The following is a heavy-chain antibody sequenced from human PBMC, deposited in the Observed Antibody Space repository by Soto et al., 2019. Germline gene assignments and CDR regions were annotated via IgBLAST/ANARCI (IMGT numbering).Heavy chain of an antibody. D-gene: IGHD2-2*01. V-gene: IGHV1-18*01. CDR2: ISTYKGNT. CDR1: GYTFTSYG. Sequence: ASVKVSCKASGYTFTSYGISWVRQAPGQGLEWMGWISTYKGNTNYAQKFQGRLTMTTDTSTSTAYMELRSLRSDDTAVYYCARDVRSVPDYWGQGTLVTVSS. CDR3: ARDVRSVPDY. J-gene: IGHJ4*02.